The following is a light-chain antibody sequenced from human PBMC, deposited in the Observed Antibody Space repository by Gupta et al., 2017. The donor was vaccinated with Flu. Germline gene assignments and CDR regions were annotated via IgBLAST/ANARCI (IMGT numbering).Light chain of an antibody. J-gene: IGKJ1*01. Sequence: GNLSLSPGERATLSCRASQSVSSSYIAWYQQKPGQAPRLLIYGASSRGTGIPDRFSGSGFATDFTLTISRLEPEDFAVYYCQQYGSSPKTFGQGTKVEIK. V-gene: IGKV3-20*01. CDR1: QSVSSSY. CDR3: QQYGSSPKT. CDR2: GAS.